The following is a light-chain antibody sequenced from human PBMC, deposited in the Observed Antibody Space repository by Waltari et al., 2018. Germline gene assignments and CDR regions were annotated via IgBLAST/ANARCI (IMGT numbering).Light chain of an antibody. J-gene: IGLJ2*01. CDR1: RSNIGSNP. CDR2: SNN. V-gene: IGLV1-44*01. CDR3: AAWDDSLNGRAV. Sequence: SVLTQPPSASGTPGQRVTISCSGSRSNIGSNPVTWYQQPPGTAPKLLIYSNNQRPSGVPDRFSGSKSGTSASLAISGLQSEDEADYYCAAWDDSLNGRAVFGGGTKLTVL.